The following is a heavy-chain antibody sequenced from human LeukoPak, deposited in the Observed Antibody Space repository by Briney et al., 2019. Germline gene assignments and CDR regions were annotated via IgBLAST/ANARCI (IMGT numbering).Heavy chain of an antibody. CDR1: GYTFISYY. V-gene: IGHV1-46*01. D-gene: IGHD1-26*01. Sequence: ASVKVSCKASGYTFISYYLHWVRQAPGQGLEWMGVINPSGGDTTYAQKFQGRVTMSRDTSTNTVYMDLSSLRSEDSALYYCARDREVGATQRCFDYWGQGTLVTVSS. CDR3: ARDREVGATQRCFDY. CDR2: INPSGGDT. J-gene: IGHJ4*02.